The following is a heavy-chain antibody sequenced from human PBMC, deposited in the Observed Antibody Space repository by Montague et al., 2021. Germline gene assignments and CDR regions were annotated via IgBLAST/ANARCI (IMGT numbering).Heavy chain of an antibody. CDR3: ASSSRGRWPPSCFDY. Sequence: SETLSLTCTVSGGSISTYHWFWVRQPPGKGLELIGVTHYNGNTNYYYNPSLKSRVTISVDTSKNQFSLKLSSVTAADTAVYYCASSSRGRWPPSCFDYWGQGTLVTGSS. CDR1: GGSISTYH. CDR2: THYNGNT. J-gene: IGHJ4*02. V-gene: IGHV4-59*08. D-gene: IGHD5-24*01.